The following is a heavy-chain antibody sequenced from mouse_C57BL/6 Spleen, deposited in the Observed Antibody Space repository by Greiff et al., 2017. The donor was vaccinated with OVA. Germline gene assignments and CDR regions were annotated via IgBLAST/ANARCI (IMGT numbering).Heavy chain of an antibody. CDR1: GFTFSDYG. V-gene: IGHV5-17*01. J-gene: IGHJ2*01. CDR3: ARGRYYDYFDY. CDR2: ISSGSSTI. Sequence: EVMLVESGGGLVKPGGSLKLSCAASGFTFSDYGMHWVRQAPEKGLEWVAYISSGSSTIYYADTVKGRFTISRDNAKHTLFLQITSLRSEDTAMYYCARGRYYDYFDYWGQGTTLTVSS. D-gene: IGHD2-4*01.